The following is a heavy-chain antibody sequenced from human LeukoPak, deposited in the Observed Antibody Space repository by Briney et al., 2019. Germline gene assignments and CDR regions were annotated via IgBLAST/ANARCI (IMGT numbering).Heavy chain of an antibody. Sequence: SETLSLTCTVSGGSISSRSYYWGWIRQPPGKGLEWIGNIYHDGSTYYNPSLKSRATISVDTSKNQFSLKLSSVTAADTAVYYCARDRSRWDLLPSDYWGQGALVTVSS. J-gene: IGHJ4*02. D-gene: IGHD1-26*01. CDR2: IYHDGST. CDR1: GGSISSRSYY. CDR3: ARDRSRWDLLPSDY. V-gene: IGHV4-39*07.